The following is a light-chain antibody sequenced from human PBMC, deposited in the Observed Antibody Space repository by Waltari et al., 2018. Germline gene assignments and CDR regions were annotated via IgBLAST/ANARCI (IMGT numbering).Light chain of an antibody. CDR3: QSADSSGTYVV. V-gene: IGLV3-25*02. CDR2: KDS. CDR1: ALPKQY. J-gene: IGLJ2*01. Sequence: SYELTQPPSVSVSPGQTARITCPGDALPKQYAYWYQQQPGQAPVRVIYKDSERPSGIPERFSGCSSGTTVTLTIRGVQAEDEADEYCQSADSSGTYVVFGGGTKLTVL.